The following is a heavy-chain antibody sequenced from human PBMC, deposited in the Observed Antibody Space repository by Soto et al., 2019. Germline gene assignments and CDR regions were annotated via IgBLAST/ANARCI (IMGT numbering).Heavy chain of an antibody. CDR3: ARDKDGNYGDQPDLTGHYYYYYGMDV. CDR2: ISSSSSTI. Sequence: GGSLRLSCAASGFTFSSYSMNWVRQAPGKGLEWVSYISSSSSTIYYADSVKGRFTISRDNAKNSLYLQMNSLRDEDTAVYYCARDKDGNYGDQPDLTGHYYYYYGMDVWGQGTTVTVSS. CDR1: GFTFSSYS. J-gene: IGHJ6*02. V-gene: IGHV3-48*02. D-gene: IGHD4-17*01.